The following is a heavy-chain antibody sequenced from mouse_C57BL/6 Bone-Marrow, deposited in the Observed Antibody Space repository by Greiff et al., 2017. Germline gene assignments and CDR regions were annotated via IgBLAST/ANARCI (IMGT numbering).Heavy chain of an antibody. Sequence: DVKLQESGAELVRPGASVKLSCTASGFNIKDDYMHWVKQRPEQGLEWIGWIDPENGDTEYASKFQGKATITADTSSNTAYLQLSSLTSEDTAVYYCTLYWYFDVWGTGTTVTVSS. CDR1: GFNIKDDY. V-gene: IGHV14-4*01. CDR3: TLYWYFDV. J-gene: IGHJ1*03. CDR2: IDPENGDT.